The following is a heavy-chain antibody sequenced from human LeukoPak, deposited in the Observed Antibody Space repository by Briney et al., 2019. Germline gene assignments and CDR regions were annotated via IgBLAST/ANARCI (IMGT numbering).Heavy chain of an antibody. Sequence: PGGSLQISCQGSGSTFTSYWIGWVRRLPGKGREWMGIIFPGDSDTRYSPSFQGHVTISADKSISTAYLQWSSLKASDTAMYYCARLGEMATCIDYWGQGTLVTVSS. CDR1: GSTFTSYW. V-gene: IGHV5-51*01. J-gene: IGHJ4*02. CDR2: IFPGDSDT. D-gene: IGHD5-24*01. CDR3: ARLGEMATCIDY.